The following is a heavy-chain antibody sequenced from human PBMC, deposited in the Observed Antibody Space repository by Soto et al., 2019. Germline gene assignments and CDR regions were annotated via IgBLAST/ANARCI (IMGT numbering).Heavy chain of an antibody. CDR2: IYHSGST. Sequence: PSETLSLTCAVSGGSISSSNWWSWVRQPPGKGLEWIGEIYHSGSTNYNPSLKSRVTISVDKSKNQFSLKLSSVTAADTAVYYCASRYSSNGYGMDVWGQGTTVTVSS. D-gene: IGHD6-13*01. CDR1: GGSISSSNW. V-gene: IGHV4-4*02. J-gene: IGHJ6*02. CDR3: ASRYSSNGYGMDV.